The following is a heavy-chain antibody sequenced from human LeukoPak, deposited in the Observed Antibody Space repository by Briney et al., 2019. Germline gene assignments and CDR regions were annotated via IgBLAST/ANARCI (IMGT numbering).Heavy chain of an antibody. CDR1: GFTFSNYW. Sequence: GGSLRLSCAASGFTFSNYWIHWVRQAPGKGLVWVSRIDNAGSITTYADSVKGRFTISRDNSKNTLYLQMNSLRAEDTGVYNCAREYSTSYYYFDYWGQGTLVTVSS. CDR3: AREYSTSYYYFDY. J-gene: IGHJ4*02. CDR2: IDNAGSIT. D-gene: IGHD6-6*01. V-gene: IGHV3-74*03.